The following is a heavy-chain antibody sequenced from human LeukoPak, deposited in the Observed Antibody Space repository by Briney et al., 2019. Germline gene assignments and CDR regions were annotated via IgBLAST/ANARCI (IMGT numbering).Heavy chain of an antibody. J-gene: IGHJ3*02. CDR3: ATYYYYNSSGYYYGAFDI. Sequence: GESLKISCKGSGYSFTSYWIGWVRQMPGKDLEWMGIIYPGDSDTRYSPSFQGQVTISADKSISTAYLQWSSLKASDTAMYYCATYYYYNSSGYYYGAFDIWGQGTMVTVSS. CDR2: IYPGDSDT. CDR1: GYSFTSYW. D-gene: IGHD3-22*01. V-gene: IGHV5-51*01.